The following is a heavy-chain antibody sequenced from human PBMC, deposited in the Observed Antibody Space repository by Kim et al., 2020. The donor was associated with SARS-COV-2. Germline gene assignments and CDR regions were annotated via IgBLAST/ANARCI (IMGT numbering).Heavy chain of an antibody. V-gene: IGHV3-21*01. CDR2: ISSSSSYI. J-gene: IGHJ6*02. Sequence: GGSLRLSCAASGFTFSSYSMNWVRQAPGKGLEWVSSISSSSSYIYYADSVKGRFTISRDNAKNSLYLQMNNLRAEDTAVYYCARDRSEITIFGVVRYGMDVWRQGTTVTVSS. CDR1: GFTFSSYS. CDR3: ARDRSEITIFGVVRYGMDV. D-gene: IGHD3-3*01.